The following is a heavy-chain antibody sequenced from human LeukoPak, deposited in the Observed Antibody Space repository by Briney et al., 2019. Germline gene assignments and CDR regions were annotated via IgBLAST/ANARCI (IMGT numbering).Heavy chain of an antibody. V-gene: IGHV3-30*18. J-gene: IGHJ1*01. CDR3: AKDRIVGAAGGFVYFQH. CDR1: GFTFSSYG. Sequence: GRSLRLSCAASGFTFSSYGMHWVRQAPGKGLEWVAVISYDGSNKYYADSVKGRFTISRDNSKNTLYLQMNSLRAEDTAVYYCAKDRIVGAAGGFVYFQHWGQGTLVTVSS. CDR2: ISYDGSNK. D-gene: IGHD1-26*01.